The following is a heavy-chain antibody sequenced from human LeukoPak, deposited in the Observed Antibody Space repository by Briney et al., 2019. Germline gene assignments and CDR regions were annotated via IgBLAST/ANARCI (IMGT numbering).Heavy chain of an antibody. V-gene: IGHV5-51*01. D-gene: IGHD2-2*01. Sequence: GESLKISCKASGYNFTTYWIAWVRQMPGKGLEWMGGIYPGNSDITYSPSFQGQVTISADKSVSTAYLHWSSLKASDTAIYYCARHLSSISSCPNYWGQGTLVTVSS. CDR3: ARHLSSISSCPNY. J-gene: IGHJ4*02. CDR1: GYNFTTYW. CDR2: IYPGNSDI.